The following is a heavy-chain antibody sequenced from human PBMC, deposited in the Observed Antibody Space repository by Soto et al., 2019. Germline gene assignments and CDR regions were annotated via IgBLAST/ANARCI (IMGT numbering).Heavy chain of an antibody. CDR1: GFTFSSYA. CDR3: AKDQDYYDSSGYYQGGPFDY. J-gene: IGHJ4*02. D-gene: IGHD3-22*01. CDR2: ISGSGGST. V-gene: IGHV3-23*01. Sequence: CAASGFTFSSYAISWVRQAPGKWLEWVSAISGSGGSTYYADSVKGRFTISRDNSKNTLYLQMNSLRAEDTAVYYCAKDQDYYDSSGYYQGGPFDYWGQGTLVTVSS.